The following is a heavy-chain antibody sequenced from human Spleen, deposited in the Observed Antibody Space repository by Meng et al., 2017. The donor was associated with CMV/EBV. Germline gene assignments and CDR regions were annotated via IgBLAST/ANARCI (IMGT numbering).Heavy chain of an antibody. D-gene: IGHD5-24*01. Sequence: ASGYTFTGYYIPWVRQAPGQGLECMGWINPNSGDTNYAHNFQGRVTMTRDTSISTAYLELRRLRSDDTAVYYCARPNDGYAENYFDYWGQGTLVTVSS. CDR2: INPNSGDT. J-gene: IGHJ4*02. V-gene: IGHV1-2*02. CDR1: GYTFTGYY. CDR3: ARPNDGYAENYFDY.